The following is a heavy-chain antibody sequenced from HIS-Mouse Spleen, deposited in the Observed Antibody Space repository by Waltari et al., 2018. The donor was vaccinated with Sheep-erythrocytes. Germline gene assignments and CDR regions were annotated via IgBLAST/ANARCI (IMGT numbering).Heavy chain of an antibody. CDR2: INHSGST. D-gene: IGHD6-6*01. J-gene: IGHJ5*02. CDR3: ARAMSIAARPNWFDP. V-gene: IGHV4-34*01. Sequence: QVQLQQWGAGLLKPSETLSLPCPVYGWSFSGYYWGWLRQPPGKGLEWIGEINHSGSTNYNPSLKSRVTISVDTSKNQFSLKLSSVTAADTAVYYCARAMSIAARPNWFDPWGQGTLVTVSS. CDR1: GWSFSGYY.